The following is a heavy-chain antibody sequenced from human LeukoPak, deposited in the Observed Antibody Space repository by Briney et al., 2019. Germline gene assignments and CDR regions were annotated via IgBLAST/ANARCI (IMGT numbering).Heavy chain of an antibody. V-gene: IGHV1-2*02. Sequence: ASVKVSCNASGYTFTIYNMHLDRHAPGQGLEWMGWINPNSGGTNYAQKFQGRVTMTRDTSISTALMELTRLRSDDTAVYYCARESYLDYWGQGTLVTVSS. CDR2: INPNSGGT. CDR3: ARESYLDY. J-gene: IGHJ4*02. CDR1: GYTFTIYN.